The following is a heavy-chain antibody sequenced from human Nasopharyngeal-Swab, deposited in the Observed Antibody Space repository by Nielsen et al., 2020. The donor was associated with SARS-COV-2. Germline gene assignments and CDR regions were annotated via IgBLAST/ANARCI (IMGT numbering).Heavy chain of an antibody. Sequence: GESLKISCAASGFTFSSYSMNWVRQAPGKGLEWVSYISSSSSYIYYADSVKGRFTISRDNDKNSLYLQMNSLRAEDTAVYYCARAAGIGNYYYGMDVCGQGTTVTVSS. CDR3: ARAAGIGNYYYGMDV. V-gene: IGHV3-21*01. D-gene: IGHD6-19*01. J-gene: IGHJ6*02. CDR1: GFTFSSYS. CDR2: ISSSSSYI.